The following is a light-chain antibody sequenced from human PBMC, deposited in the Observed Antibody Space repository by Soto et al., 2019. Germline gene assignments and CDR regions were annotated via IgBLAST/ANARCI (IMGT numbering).Light chain of an antibody. Sequence: ESVLTQSPGTLSLSPGDRATLSCRASQSVSGSYLAWYQQKPGQAPRLLIYGASSRATGIPDRFSGSGSGTDFTLTINRLEPEDFAVYYCLQYSRSPTAYTFGPGTKLELK. CDR1: QSVSGSY. V-gene: IGKV3-20*01. J-gene: IGKJ2*01. CDR2: GAS. CDR3: LQYSRSPTAYT.